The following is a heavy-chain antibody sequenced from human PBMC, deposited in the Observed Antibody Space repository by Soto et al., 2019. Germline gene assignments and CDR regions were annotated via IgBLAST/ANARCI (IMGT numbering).Heavy chain of an antibody. CDR3: AKFGSVIDIAVAGEFDY. Sequence: EVQLLESGGGLVQPGGSLRLSCAASGFTFSSYAMSWVRQAPGKGLEWVSAISGSGGSTYYADSVKGRFTISRDNSKNTLYLQMNSLRAEDTAVYYCAKFGSVIDIAVAGEFDYWGQGAVVTVSS. D-gene: IGHD6-19*01. V-gene: IGHV3-23*01. CDR1: GFTFSSYA. J-gene: IGHJ4*02. CDR2: ISGSGGST.